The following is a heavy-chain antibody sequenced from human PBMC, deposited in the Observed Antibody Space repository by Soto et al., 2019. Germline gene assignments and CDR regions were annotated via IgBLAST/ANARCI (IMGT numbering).Heavy chain of an antibody. J-gene: IGHJ4*02. Sequence: EVQLLQSGGGLVQPGGSLRLSFVASGFTFSTYAMSWVRQAPGKGLEWVSGISSNGGAYYTDSVQGRFTISRDNSKNTLYLQLDSLRADDTAVYYCAKERGEIGIPLFDWWGQGTLVIASS. D-gene: IGHD2-21*01. CDR3: AKERGEIGIPLFDW. V-gene: IGHV3-23*01. CDR2: ISSNGGA. CDR1: GFTFSTYA.